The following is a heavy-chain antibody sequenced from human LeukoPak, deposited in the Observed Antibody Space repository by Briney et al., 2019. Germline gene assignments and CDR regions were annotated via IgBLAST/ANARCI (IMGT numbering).Heavy chain of an antibody. CDR3: ARGFHYYGSGSYFVY. D-gene: IGHD3-10*01. CDR2: INHSGST. J-gene: IGHJ4*02. CDR1: GGSFSGYY. V-gene: IGHV4-34*01. Sequence: SETLSLTCAVYGGSFSGYYWSWIRQPPGKGLEWIGEINHSGSTNYNPSLKSRVTISVDTSKNQFYLKLSSVTAEDTAVYYCARGFHYYGSGSYFVYWGQGTLVTVSS.